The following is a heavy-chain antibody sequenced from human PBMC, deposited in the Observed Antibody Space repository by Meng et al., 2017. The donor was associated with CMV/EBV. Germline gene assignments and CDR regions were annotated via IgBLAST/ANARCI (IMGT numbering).Heavy chain of an antibody. CDR1: GGSFSGYY. Sequence: VTPQQWGVELLKPSQTCASTGAVYGGSFSGYYWSWSRQPPGKGLEWIGEINHSGSTNYNPSLKSRVTISVDTSKNQFSLKLSSVTAADTAVYYCARGVGGWFDPWGQGTLVTVSS. J-gene: IGHJ5*02. CDR2: INHSGST. CDR3: ARGVGGWFDP. D-gene: IGHD1-26*01. V-gene: IGHV4-34*01.